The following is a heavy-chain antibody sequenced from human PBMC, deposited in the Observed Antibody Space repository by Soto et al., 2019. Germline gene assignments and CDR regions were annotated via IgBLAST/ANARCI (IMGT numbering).Heavy chain of an antibody. CDR1: GFTFRSYN. CDR2: ISSSGTTI. V-gene: IGHV3-48*02. J-gene: IGHJ5*02. Sequence: TGGSLRLSCAASGFTFRSYNMNWVRQAPGKGLEWVSYISSSGTTIYYADSAKGRFTISRDNAKNSLYLQMNSLRDEDSAVYYCASDFLELTPWGQGTLVTVSS. CDR3: ASDFLELTP. D-gene: IGHD3-3*01.